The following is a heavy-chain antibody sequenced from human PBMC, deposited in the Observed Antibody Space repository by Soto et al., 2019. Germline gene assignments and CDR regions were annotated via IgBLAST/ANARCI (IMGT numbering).Heavy chain of an antibody. J-gene: IGHJ3*02. CDR1: GGSISSYY. Sequence: QVQLQESGPGLVKPSETLSLTCTVSGGSISSYYWSWIRQPPGKGLEWIGYSYYSGSTNYNPSLKSRVTISVDTSKNQFSLKLSSVTAADTAVYYCARDAGTTHAFDIWGQGTMVTVSS. CDR2: SYYSGST. CDR3: ARDAGTTHAFDI. V-gene: IGHV4-59*01. D-gene: IGHD4-17*01.